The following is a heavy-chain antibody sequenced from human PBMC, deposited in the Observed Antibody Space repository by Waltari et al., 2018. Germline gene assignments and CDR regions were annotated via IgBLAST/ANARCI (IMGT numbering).Heavy chain of an antibody. CDR1: GSTFSSYE. CDR3: AREGRYDDFDI. J-gene: IGHJ3*02. V-gene: IGHV3-48*03. CDR2: ISTTGNTV. D-gene: IGHD3-10*01. Sequence: EVQLVEFGGDLVQPGASLRISCEASGSTFSSYEMNWVRQDPGKGLEWVSYISTTGNTVYYADSVRGRFTFTRDNPKNSLYLQMNSLRADDTAVYYCAREGRYDDFDIWGQGTMVTVSS.